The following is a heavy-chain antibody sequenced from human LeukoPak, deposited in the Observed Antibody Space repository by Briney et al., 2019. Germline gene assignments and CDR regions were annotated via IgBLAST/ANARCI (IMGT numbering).Heavy chain of an antibody. CDR2: ISRKSDSI. Sequence: GGSLRLSCAASGFTFDDYAMHWVRQAPGKGLEWVSGISRKSDSIGYADSVKGRFTISRDNAENSLYLQMNSLRVEDTALYYCARRAQSFDIWGQGTMVTVSS. CDR1: GFTFDDYA. V-gene: IGHV3-9*01. CDR3: ARRAQSFDI. J-gene: IGHJ3*02.